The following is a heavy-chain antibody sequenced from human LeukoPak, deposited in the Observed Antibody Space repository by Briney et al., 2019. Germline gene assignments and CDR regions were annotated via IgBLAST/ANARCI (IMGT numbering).Heavy chain of an antibody. J-gene: IGHJ6*03. D-gene: IGHD6-13*01. CDR1: GGSISSYY. V-gene: IGHV4-59*08. Sequence: SETLSLTCTVSGGSISSYYWSWIRQPPGKGLEWIGYIYCSGSTNYNPSLKSRVTISVDTSKNQFSLKLSSVTAADTAVYYCARHVSSSNWVKTYYYYYYMDVWGKGTTVTISS. CDR3: ARHVSSSNWVKTYYYYYYMDV. CDR2: IYCSGST.